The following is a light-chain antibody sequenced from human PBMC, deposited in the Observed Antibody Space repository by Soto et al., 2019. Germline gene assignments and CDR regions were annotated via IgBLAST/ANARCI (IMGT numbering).Light chain of an antibody. V-gene: IGLV2-14*01. J-gene: IGLJ1*01. CDR2: EVS. CDR3: SSYTSSSTLV. CDR1: SSDVGGYNY. Sequence: QSALTQPASVSGSPGQSITVSCTGTSSDVGGYNYVSWYQQHPGKAPKLMLYEVSHRPSGVSNRFAGSKSGNTASLTISGRQAEDEADYYCSSYTSSSTLVFGTGTKLTVL.